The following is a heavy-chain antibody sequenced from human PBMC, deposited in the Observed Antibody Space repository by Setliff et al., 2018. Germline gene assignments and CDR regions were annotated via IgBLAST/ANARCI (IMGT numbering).Heavy chain of an antibody. CDR2: IYYGGSA. D-gene: IGHD5-12*01. J-gene: IGHJ4*02. CDR1: GGSISSSNYY. V-gene: IGHV4-39*07. CDR3: ARGGYSRGPPVYYFDY. Sequence: LSLTCTVSGGSISSSNYYWGWIRQPPGKGLEWIGNIYYGGSAYYNPSLKSRVTISVDTSKNQFSLKLSSVTAADTAVYYCARGGYSRGPPVYYFDYWGQGTLVTVSS.